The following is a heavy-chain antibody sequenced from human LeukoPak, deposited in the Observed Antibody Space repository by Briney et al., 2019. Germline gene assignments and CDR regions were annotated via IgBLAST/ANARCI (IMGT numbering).Heavy chain of an antibody. J-gene: IGHJ3*02. CDR2: IYTSGST. Sequence: SQTLSLXCTVSGGSISSGSYYWSWIRQPAGKGLEWIGRIYTSGSTNYNPSLKSRVTISVDTSKNQFSLKLSSVTAADTAVYYSARERWWGNDAFDIWGQGTMVTVSS. CDR1: GGSISSGSYY. V-gene: IGHV4-61*02. D-gene: IGHD2-15*01. CDR3: ARERWWGNDAFDI.